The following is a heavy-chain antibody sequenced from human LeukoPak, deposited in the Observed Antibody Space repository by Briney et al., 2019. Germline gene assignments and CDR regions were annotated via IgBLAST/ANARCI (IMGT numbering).Heavy chain of an antibody. CDR1: GGTFSSYA. Sequence: GASVKVSCKASGGTFSSYAISWVRQAPGQGLEWMGGTIPIFGTANYAQKFQGRVTITADESTSTAYMELSSLRSEDTAVYYCARDRFYCSGGSCYSEHFDYWGQGTLVTVSS. CDR2: TIPIFGTA. CDR3: ARDRFYCSGGSCYSEHFDY. D-gene: IGHD2-15*01. V-gene: IGHV1-69*13. J-gene: IGHJ4*02.